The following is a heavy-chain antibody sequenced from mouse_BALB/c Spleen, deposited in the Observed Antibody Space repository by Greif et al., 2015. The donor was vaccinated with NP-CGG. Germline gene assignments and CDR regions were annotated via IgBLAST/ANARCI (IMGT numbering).Heavy chain of an antibody. J-gene: IGHJ3*01. CDR1: GYTFTSYT. CDR3: ARYDPAWFAY. V-gene: IGHV1-4*01. Sequence: VQLVESGAELARPGASVKMSCKASGYTFTSYTMHWVKQRPGQGLEWIGYINPSSGYTNYNQKFKDKATLTADKSSSTAYMQLSSLTSEDSAVYYCARYDPAWFAYWGQGTLVTVSA. D-gene: IGHD2-3*01. CDR2: INPSSGYT.